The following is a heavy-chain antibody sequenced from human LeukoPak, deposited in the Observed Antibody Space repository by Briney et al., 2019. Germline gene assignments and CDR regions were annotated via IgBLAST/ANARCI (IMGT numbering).Heavy chain of an antibody. Sequence: GGSLRLSYAASGFTLISSWMHRVRQAPGKGLVWVSRINTDGSSTSYADSVKGRFTISRDNAKNTLCLQMNSLRAEDTAVYYCARVVQWLGCLDWGQGTLVTVSS. J-gene: IGHJ4*02. CDR1: GFTLISSW. V-gene: IGHV3-74*01. D-gene: IGHD6-19*01. CDR2: INTDGSST. CDR3: ARVVQWLGCLD.